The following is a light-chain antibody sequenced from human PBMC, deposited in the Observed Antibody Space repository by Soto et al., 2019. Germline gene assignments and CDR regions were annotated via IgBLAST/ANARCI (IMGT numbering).Light chain of an antibody. CDR1: QSVSSTY. Sequence: EIVLTQSPGTLSLSPGERATLSCRASQSVSSTYVAWYQQKPGQAPRLLIYGASSRATGIPDRFSGSGSGTDFTITISRLEPEDFAVYYCQQYESSPTTFGGGTKVEIK. CDR2: GAS. V-gene: IGKV3-20*01. J-gene: IGKJ4*01. CDR3: QQYESSPTT.